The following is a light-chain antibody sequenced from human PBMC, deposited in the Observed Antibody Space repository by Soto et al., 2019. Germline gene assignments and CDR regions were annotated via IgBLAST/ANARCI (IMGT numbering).Light chain of an antibody. Sequence: QSALTQPASVSGSPGQSLTISCTGTSSDVGGYNYVSWYQQHPGKAPKLMIYEVSNRPLGVSNRFSGSKYGNTASLTISRLQAEDEADYYCTSYTSSSTLDVFGTGKRVNIL. CDR2: EVS. J-gene: IGLJ1*01. CDR3: TSYTSSSTLDV. CDR1: SSDVGGYNY. V-gene: IGLV2-14*01.